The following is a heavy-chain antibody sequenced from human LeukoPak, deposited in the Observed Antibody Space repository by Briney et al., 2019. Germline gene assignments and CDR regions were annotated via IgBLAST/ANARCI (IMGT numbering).Heavy chain of an antibody. V-gene: IGHV4-4*09. Sequence: SETLSLTCTVSGGAISSYYWSWIRQPPGKGLEWMGYMYTRGSTNYNPSLKSRVTISVDTSRNQFSLKLSSVTAAHTAVYYYAXXXXRXPHENAFDIWGQGTMVTVSS. CDR2: MYTRGST. J-gene: IGHJ3*02. CDR3: AXXXXRXPHENAFDI. CDR1: GGAISSYY.